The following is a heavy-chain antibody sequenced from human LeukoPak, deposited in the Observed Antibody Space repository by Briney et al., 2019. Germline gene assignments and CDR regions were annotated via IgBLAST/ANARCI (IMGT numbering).Heavy chain of an antibody. CDR2: IYYSGST. J-gene: IGHJ4*02. D-gene: IGHD3-22*01. V-gene: IGHV4-59*12. CDR1: GGSISSYY. CDR3: ARSFSGYYSYYFDY. Sequence: PSETLSLTCTVSGGSISSYYWNWIRQPPGKGLEWIGYIYYSGSTNYNPSLKSRVTISVDTSKNQFSLKLSSVTAADTAVYYCARSFSGYYSYYFDYWGQGTLVTVSS.